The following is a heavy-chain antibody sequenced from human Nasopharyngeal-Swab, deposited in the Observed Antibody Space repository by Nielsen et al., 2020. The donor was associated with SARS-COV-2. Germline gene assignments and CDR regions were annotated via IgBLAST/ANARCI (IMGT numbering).Heavy chain of an antibody. CDR2: ISYEASKQ. CDR3: ARDVGRRYSSGYPDY. D-gene: IGHD3-22*01. Sequence: GESLKISCAASGFSFTDYGMHWVRQAQGKGLEWVAVISYEASKQYYADSVKGRFTISRDQSNNIVYLQMNSLRAEDTAFYYCARDVGRRYSSGYPDYWGQGTLVTVSS. CDR1: GFSFTDYG. V-gene: IGHV3-30*03. J-gene: IGHJ4*02.